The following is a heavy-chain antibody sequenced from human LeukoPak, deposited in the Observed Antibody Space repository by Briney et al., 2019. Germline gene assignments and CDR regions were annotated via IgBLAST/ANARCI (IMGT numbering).Heavy chain of an antibody. Sequence: ASVKVSCKASGYTFTSYYMHWVRQAPGQGLEWMGIINPSGGSTSYAQKLQGRVTMTTDTSTSTAYMELRSLRSDDTAVYYCARDRESSSSPNWFDPWGQGTLVTVSS. V-gene: IGHV1-46*01. D-gene: IGHD6-13*01. CDR3: ARDRESSSSPNWFDP. J-gene: IGHJ5*02. CDR2: INPSGGST. CDR1: GYTFTSYY.